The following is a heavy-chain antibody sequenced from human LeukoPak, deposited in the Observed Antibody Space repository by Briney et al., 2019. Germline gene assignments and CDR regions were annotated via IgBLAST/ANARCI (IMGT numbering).Heavy chain of an antibody. CDR1: GFTFSSYW. D-gene: IGHD3-22*01. CDR2: ISGSGGST. Sequence: GGSLRLSCAASGFTFSSYWMSWVRQAPGKGLEWVSAISGSGGSTYYADSVKGRFTISRDNSKNTLYLQMNSLRAEDTAVYYCAKDHYYDSSGYSEYFQHWGQGTLVTVSS. CDR3: AKDHYYDSSGYSEYFQH. J-gene: IGHJ1*01. V-gene: IGHV3-23*01.